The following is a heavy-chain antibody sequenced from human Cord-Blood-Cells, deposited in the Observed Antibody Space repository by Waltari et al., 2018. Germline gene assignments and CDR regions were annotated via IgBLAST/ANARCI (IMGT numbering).Heavy chain of an antibody. J-gene: IGHJ4*02. CDR2: INHSGST. CDR3: ARAGAKGATVVTPFDY. D-gene: IGHD4-17*01. CDR1: GGSFSGYY. Sequence: QVQLQQWGAGLLKPSETLSLTCAVYGGSFSGYYWSWIRQPPGKGLEWIGEINHSGSTNYNPSLKSRVTISVDTSKNQFSLKLSSVIAADTAVYYCARAGAKGATVVTPFDYWGQGTLVTVSS. V-gene: IGHV4-34*01.